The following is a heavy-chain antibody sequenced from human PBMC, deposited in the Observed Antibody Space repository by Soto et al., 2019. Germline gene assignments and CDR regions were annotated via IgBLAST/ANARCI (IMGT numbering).Heavy chain of an antibody. D-gene: IGHD3-10*01. Sequence: QVQLQESGPGLVKPSGTLSLTCAVSGASISSSNWWTWVRQPPGKGLEWIGEIYHSGSTNYNPSLMSGVTISLDKSKNHSSLRLSSVTAADTAVSYCATSRGSGRLDNWGQGTLVTVSS. CDR2: IYHSGST. CDR3: ATSRGSGRLDN. CDR1: GASISSSNW. J-gene: IGHJ4*02. V-gene: IGHV4-4*02.